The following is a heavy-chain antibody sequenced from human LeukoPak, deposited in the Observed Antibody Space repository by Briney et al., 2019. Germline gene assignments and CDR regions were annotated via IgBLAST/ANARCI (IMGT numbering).Heavy chain of an antibody. CDR2: IYHSGST. V-gene: IGHV4-30-2*01. CDR3: ARGWGVSASTNWFDP. D-gene: IGHD2-21*02. Sequence: PSQTLSLTCTVSGGSISSGGYYWSWIRQPPGKGLEWIGYIYHSGSTYYNPSLKSRVTISVDRSKNQFSLKLSSVTAADTAVYYCARGWGVSASTNWFDPWGQGTLVTVSS. CDR1: GGSISSGGYY. J-gene: IGHJ5*02.